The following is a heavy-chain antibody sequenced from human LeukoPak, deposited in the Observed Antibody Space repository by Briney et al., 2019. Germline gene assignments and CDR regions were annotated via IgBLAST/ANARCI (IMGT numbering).Heavy chain of an antibody. V-gene: IGHV1-18*01. Sequence: WMGWISAYNGNTNYAQKLQGRVTMTTDTSTSTAYMELRSLRSDDTAVYYCARDLAAAGFDYWGQGTLVTVSS. J-gene: IGHJ4*02. D-gene: IGHD6-13*01. CDR2: ISAYNGNT. CDR3: ARDLAAAGFDY.